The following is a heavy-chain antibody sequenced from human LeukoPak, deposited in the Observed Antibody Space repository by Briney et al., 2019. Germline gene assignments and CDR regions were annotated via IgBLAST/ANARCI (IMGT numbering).Heavy chain of an antibody. CDR2: VSYSATT. D-gene: IGHD5-18*01. Sequence: SETLSLTCTVFGDSISSSSYFWGWIRQPPGKGLEWIASVSYSATTSYNPSLKSRVTISLDTSKNQFSLKVNSVTAADTAVYYCARHTYSIFYFDYWGQGTLVTVSS. V-gene: IGHV4-39*01. CDR1: GDSISSSSYF. J-gene: IGHJ4*02. CDR3: ARHTYSIFYFDY.